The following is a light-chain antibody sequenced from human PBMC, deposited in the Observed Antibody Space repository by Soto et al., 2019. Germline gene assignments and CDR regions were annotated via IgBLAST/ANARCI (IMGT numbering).Light chain of an antibody. CDR2: GNN. V-gene: IGLV1-40*01. CDR1: SSNIGAGYD. CDR3: QSYDNSLSGSVV. J-gene: IGLJ2*01. Sequence: QSVLTQPPSVSGAPGQRVTISCTGSSSNIGAGYDVHWYQQLPGTAPKLLIYGNNNRPSGVPDRFSGSKSATSASLAITGLQAEDEADYYSQSYDNSLSGSVVFGGGTKLTVL.